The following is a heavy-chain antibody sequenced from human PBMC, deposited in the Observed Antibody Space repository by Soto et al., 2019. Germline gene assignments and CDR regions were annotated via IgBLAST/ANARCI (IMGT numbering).Heavy chain of an antibody. CDR1: GFTFSSYG. V-gene: IGHV3-30*03. CDR2: ISYDGSNK. CDR3: ARLADYDSSGSLDDAFDI. D-gene: IGHD3-22*01. J-gene: IGHJ3*02. Sequence: GGSLRLSCAASGFTFSSYGMHWVRQAPGKGLEWVAVISYDGSNKYYADSLKSRVTISVDTSKNQFSLKLSSVTAADTAVYYCARLADYDSSGSLDDAFDIWGQGTMVTVSS.